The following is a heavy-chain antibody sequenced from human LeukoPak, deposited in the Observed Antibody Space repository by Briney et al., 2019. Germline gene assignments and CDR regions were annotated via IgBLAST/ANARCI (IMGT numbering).Heavy chain of an antibody. Sequence: ASIKVSCKASGYTFTGYYVHWVRQAPGQGLEWMGRTNPNSGGTNYAQKFQGRVTMTRDTSISTAYMELSRLRSDDTAVYYCASAKAVADRFDYWGQGTLVTVSS. CDR3: ASAKAVADRFDY. CDR2: TNPNSGGT. D-gene: IGHD6-19*01. CDR1: GYTFTGYY. V-gene: IGHV1-2*06. J-gene: IGHJ4*02.